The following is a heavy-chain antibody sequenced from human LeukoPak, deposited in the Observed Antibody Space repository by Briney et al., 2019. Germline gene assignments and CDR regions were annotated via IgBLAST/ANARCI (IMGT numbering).Heavy chain of an antibody. CDR2: IYYSGST. CDR3: ARDNDSRDPPHFDY. D-gene: IGHD3-16*01. V-gene: IGHV4-30-4*07. J-gene: IGHJ4*02. Sequence: SETLSLTCTVSGGSISSGGYSWSWIRQPPGRGLEWIGNIYYSGSTYYNPSLKSRVTLSLDTSKNQFSLILTSVIAADTAVYYCARDNDSRDPPHFDYWGQGTLVTVSS. CDR1: GGSISSGGYS.